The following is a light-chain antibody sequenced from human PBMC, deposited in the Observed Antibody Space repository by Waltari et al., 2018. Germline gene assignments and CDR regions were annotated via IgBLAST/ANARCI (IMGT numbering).Light chain of an antibody. CDR1: SSDVGGYNY. CDR2: DVS. V-gene: IGLV2-23*02. Sequence: QSALTQPASVSGSHGQPITISCTGTSSDVGGYNYVSWYQQDSGKAPKILIFDVSKRPSGFSIRFSGSKSVNTAHLTISTLQIEDEADYYCCSYAGSGILVFGGGTKLTVL. CDR3: CSYAGSGILV. J-gene: IGLJ2*01.